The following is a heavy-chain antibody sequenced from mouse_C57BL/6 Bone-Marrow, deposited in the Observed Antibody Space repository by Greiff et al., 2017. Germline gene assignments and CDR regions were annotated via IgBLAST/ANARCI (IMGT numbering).Heavy chain of an antibody. D-gene: IGHD3-2*02. J-gene: IGHJ2*01. CDR1: GFTFSSYA. V-gene: IGHV5-9-1*02. Sequence: EVNLVESGEGLVKPGGSLKLSCAASGFTFSSYAMSWVRQTPEKRLEWVAYISSGGDYIYYADTVKGRFTISRDNARNTLYLQMSSLKSEDTAIYYSTRDKATPFDYWGQGTTLTVSS. CDR3: TRDKATPFDY. CDR2: ISSGGDYI.